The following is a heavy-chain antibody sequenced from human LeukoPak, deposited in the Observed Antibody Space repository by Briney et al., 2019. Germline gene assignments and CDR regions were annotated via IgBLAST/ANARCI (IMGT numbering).Heavy chain of an antibody. V-gene: IGHV3-7*01. Sequence: GGSLRLSCAASGFTFGNYWMSWVRQAPGKGLEWVANIKQDGSERYYVDSVKGRFTISRDNAKNSLYLQMNSLRAEDTAVYYCARYGGSYYFDNWGQGTLVTVSS. CDR2: IKQDGSER. J-gene: IGHJ4*02. CDR3: ARYGGSYYFDN. CDR1: GFTFGNYW. D-gene: IGHD1-26*01.